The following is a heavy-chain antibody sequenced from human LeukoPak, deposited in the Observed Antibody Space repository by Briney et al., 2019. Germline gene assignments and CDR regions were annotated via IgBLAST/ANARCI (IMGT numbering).Heavy chain of an antibody. D-gene: IGHD6-19*01. J-gene: IGHJ4*02. Sequence: GGSLRLSCAASGFTFSSYSMNWVRQAPGKGLEWVSYISGSSTTIYFADSVKGRFTISRDNAKNSLYLQMNSLRAEDTAVYYCSRVISVAGFDYWGQGTLVTVSS. CDR1: GFTFSSYS. V-gene: IGHV3-48*01. CDR3: SRVISVAGFDY. CDR2: ISGSSTTI.